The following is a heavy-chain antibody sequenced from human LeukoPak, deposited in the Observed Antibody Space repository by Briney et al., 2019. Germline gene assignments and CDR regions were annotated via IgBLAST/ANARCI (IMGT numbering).Heavy chain of an antibody. J-gene: IGHJ5*02. Sequence: SETLSLTCTVSGGSISSYYWSWIRQPPGKGLEWIGYIYYSGSTNYNPSLKSRVTISVDTSKNQFSLKLSSVTAADTAVYYCARVGDYGDYGDWFDPWGQGTLVTVSS. D-gene: IGHD4-17*01. CDR1: GGSISSYY. CDR2: IYYSGST. V-gene: IGHV4-59*01. CDR3: ARVGDYGDYGDWFDP.